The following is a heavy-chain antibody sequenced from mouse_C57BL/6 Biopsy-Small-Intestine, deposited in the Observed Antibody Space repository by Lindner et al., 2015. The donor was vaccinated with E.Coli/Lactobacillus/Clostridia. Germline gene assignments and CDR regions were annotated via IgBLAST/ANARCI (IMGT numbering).Heavy chain of an antibody. V-gene: IGHV9-3*02. CDR2: IGTRTGNP. CDR1: GYTFTRYA. J-gene: IGHJ4*01. Sequence: VKVSCKASGYTFTRYAINWVRQAPGQGLEWVGWIGTRTGNPTYAQAFTGRFVFSLDSSVSTAYLQISSLKAADTAVYYCARDAFYSGSSQFDPWGQGTLVTVSS. D-gene: IGHD1-1*01. CDR3: ARDAFYSGSSQFDP.